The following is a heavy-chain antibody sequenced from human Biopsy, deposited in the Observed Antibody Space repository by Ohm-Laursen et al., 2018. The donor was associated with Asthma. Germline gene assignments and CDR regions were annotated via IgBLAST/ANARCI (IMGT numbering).Heavy chain of an antibody. CDR2: TNERGVT. CDR1: ADSISSNNFY. J-gene: IGHJ6*02. CDR3: ARGPELDV. Sequence: SETLSLTCAVSADSISSNNFYWGWIRQSPGKGLEWIGETNERGVTNNNPSLKSRVIISIDTYWNRVSLKLTSVTAADTAVYYCARGPELDVWGQGTTVTVSS. V-gene: IGHV4-39*07.